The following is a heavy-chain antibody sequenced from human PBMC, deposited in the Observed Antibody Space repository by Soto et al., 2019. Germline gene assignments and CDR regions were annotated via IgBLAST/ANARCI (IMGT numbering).Heavy chain of an antibody. CDR2: INHSVST. CDR1: GGSFSGYY. Sequence: PSDTLSLTCAVYGGSFSGYYWSWIRQPPGEGLEWIGEINHSVSTNYNPSLKSRVTISVDTSKNQSSLKLSSVTAADTAVYYCARGRPLTTWGQGTLVTDSA. D-gene: IGHD4-17*01. CDR3: ARGRPLTT. V-gene: IGHV4-34*01. J-gene: IGHJ5*02.